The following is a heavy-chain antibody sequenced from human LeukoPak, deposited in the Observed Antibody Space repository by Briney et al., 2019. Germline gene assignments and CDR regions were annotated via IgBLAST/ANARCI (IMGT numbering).Heavy chain of an antibody. CDR3: ARAGYSSGWYVFDY. Sequence: ASVTVSFKASGYTFTGYYMHRVRQAPGQGLEWMGWINPNSGGTNYTQKFQGWVNMTRYTSISTAYMELSRLRSDDAAVYYCARAGYSSGWYVFDYWGQGTLVTVSS. CDR2: INPNSGGT. V-gene: IGHV1-2*04. D-gene: IGHD6-19*01. J-gene: IGHJ4*02. CDR1: GYTFTGYY.